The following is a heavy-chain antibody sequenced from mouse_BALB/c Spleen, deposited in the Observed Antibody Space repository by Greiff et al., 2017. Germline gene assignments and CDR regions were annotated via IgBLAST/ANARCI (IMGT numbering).Heavy chain of an antibody. Sequence: VQLQQSGAELMKPGASVKISCKATGYTFSSYWIEWVKQRPGHGLEWIGEILPGSGSTNYNEKFKGKATFTADTSSNTAYMQLSSLTSEDSAVYYCARGGDSTAPYAMDYWGQGTSVTVSS. J-gene: IGHJ4*01. D-gene: IGHD1-2*01. V-gene: IGHV1-9*01. CDR3: ARGGDSTAPYAMDY. CDR1: GYTFSSYW. CDR2: ILPGSGST.